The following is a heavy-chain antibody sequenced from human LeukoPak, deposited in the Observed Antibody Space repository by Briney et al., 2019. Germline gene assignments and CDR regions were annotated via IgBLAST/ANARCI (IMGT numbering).Heavy chain of an antibody. D-gene: IGHD6-19*01. CDR3: ARLPYSSYMHYCYFDL. CDR2: INPGGSDT. J-gene: IGHJ2*01. CDR1: GCTFTSYS. V-gene: IGHV5-51*01. Sequence: GESLKISCKGSGCTFTSYSIGWVRQMPGKGLEWMGIINPGGSDTRYSPSFQGQVTISADKSISTAYLQWSSLKASDTAMYYCARLPYSSYMHYCYFDLWGRGTLVTVSS.